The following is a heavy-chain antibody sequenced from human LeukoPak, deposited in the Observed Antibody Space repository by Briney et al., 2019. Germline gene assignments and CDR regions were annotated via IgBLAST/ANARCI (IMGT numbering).Heavy chain of an antibody. CDR1: GGSISSYY. CDR2: MYYSGST. V-gene: IGHV4-59*01. J-gene: IGHJ5*02. Sequence: SETLSLTCTVSGGSISSYYWSWIRHPPGRGLEVIGYMYYSGSTNYNPSLKSRVTISVDTSKNQFSLKLSSVAAADPAVYYCARGGSLNPYNWFDPWGQGTLVTVSS. CDR3: ARGGSLNPYNWFDP. D-gene: IGHD6-13*01.